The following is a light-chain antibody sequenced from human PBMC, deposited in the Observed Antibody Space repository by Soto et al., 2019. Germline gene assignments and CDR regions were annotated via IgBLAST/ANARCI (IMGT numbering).Light chain of an antibody. V-gene: IGLV2-14*01. CDR1: SSDVGGYNY. J-gene: IGLJ1*01. Sequence: QSALTQPASVSGSPGQSITISCTGTSSDVGGYNYVSWYQQHPGKAPKLMIYEVSNRPSGVSNRFSGSKSGNTASLTISGLQAEDEADYYCQSYDSSLSGHVFGTGTKVTVL. CDR2: EVS. CDR3: QSYDSSLSGHV.